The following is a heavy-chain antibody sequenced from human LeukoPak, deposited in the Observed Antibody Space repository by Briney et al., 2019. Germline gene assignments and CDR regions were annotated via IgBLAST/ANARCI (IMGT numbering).Heavy chain of an antibody. J-gene: IGHJ4*02. CDR3: ARPGSGWSYFDY. CDR2: ISGSGGST. Sequence: GGSLRLSCAASGFTFSSYAMSWVRQAPGKGLEWVSAISGSGGSTYYADSVKGRFTISRDNSKNTLYLQMNSLRAEDTAVYYCARPGSGWSYFDYWGQGTLVTVSS. CDR1: GFTFSSYA. D-gene: IGHD6-19*01. V-gene: IGHV3-23*01.